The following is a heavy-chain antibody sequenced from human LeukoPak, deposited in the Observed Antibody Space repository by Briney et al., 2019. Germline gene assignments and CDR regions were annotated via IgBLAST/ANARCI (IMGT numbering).Heavy chain of an antibody. J-gene: IGHJ4*02. V-gene: IGHV4-4*07. CDR1: GGSISSYY. Sequence: PSETLSLTCTVSGGSISSYYWSWIRQPAGKGLEWIGRIYTSGSTNYNPSLKSRVTMSVDTSKNQFSLKLSSVTAADTAVYYCAREDYDFWSGYYDYWGQGTLVTVSS. CDR3: AREDYDFWSGYYDY. CDR2: IYTSGST. D-gene: IGHD3-3*01.